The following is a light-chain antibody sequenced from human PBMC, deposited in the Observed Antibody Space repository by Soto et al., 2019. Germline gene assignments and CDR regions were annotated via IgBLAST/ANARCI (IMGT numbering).Light chain of an antibody. CDR3: LQDYNYPGLT. V-gene: IGKV1-6*01. Sequence: AIQMTQSPSSLSASVGDRVTITCRASQGIRNDLGWYQQKPGKAPKLLIYATSSLQSGVPSRFSGSGSGTDFTLTISSLQPEDFATYYCLQDYNYPGLTFGGGTKVEIK. CDR1: QGIRND. J-gene: IGKJ4*01. CDR2: ATS.